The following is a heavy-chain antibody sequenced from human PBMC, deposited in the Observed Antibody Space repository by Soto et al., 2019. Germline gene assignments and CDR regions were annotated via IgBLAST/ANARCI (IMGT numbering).Heavy chain of an antibody. CDR3: ARDRSYSGYERPSYYFDY. V-gene: IGHV1-2*04. Sequence: ASVKVSCKASGYTFTGYYMHWVRQAPGQGLEWMGWINPNSGGTNYAQKFQGWVTMTRDTSISTAYMELSRLRSDDTAVYYCARDRSYSGYERPSYYFDYWGQGTLVTVSS. CDR1: GYTFTGYY. J-gene: IGHJ4*02. D-gene: IGHD5-12*01. CDR2: INPNSGGT.